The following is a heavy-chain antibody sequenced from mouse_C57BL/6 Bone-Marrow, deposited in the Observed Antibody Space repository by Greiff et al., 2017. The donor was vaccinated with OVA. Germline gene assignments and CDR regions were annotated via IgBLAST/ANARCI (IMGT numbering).Heavy chain of an antibody. D-gene: IGHD1-1*01. J-gene: IGHJ2*01. V-gene: IGHV1-50*01. CDR2: IDPSDSYT. CDR1: GYTFTSYW. Sequence: VQLQQPGAELVKPGASVKLSCKASGYTFTSYWMQWVKQRPGQGLEWIGEIDPSDSYTNYNQKFKGKATLTVDTSSSTAYMQLSSLTSEDSAVYYCARRYYGSSSYYFDYWGQGTTLTVSS. CDR3: ARRYYGSSSYYFDY.